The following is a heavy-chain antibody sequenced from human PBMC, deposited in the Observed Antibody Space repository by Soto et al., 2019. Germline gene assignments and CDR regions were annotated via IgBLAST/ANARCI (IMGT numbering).Heavy chain of an antibody. CDR2: ISDNSSVI. J-gene: IGHJ4*02. CDR3: ARDREAYCSKGICSGPYFDY. CDR1: GFTFSTYS. Sequence: EVQLVESGGGLVQPGGSLRLSCAASGFTFSTYSINWVRQAPGKGLEWISYISDNSSVIYYADAVKGRFTISRDNAKNSLYLQMNSLRDEDTAVYYCARDREAYCSKGICSGPYFDYWGQGTLVTVSS. V-gene: IGHV3-48*02. D-gene: IGHD2-8*01.